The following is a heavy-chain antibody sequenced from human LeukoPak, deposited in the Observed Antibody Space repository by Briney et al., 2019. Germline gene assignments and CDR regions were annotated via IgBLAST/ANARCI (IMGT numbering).Heavy chain of an antibody. CDR1: GGSISSGGYY. D-gene: IGHD3-22*01. Sequence: SETLSLTCTVSGGSISSGGYYRRWIRQHPGKGLEWIGYIYYSESTYYNPSLKSRVTISVDTSKNQFSLKLSSVTAADTAVYYCAREAPEGTYYYDSSGYIWGQGTLVTVSS. V-gene: IGHV4-31*03. J-gene: IGHJ4*02. CDR3: AREAPEGTYYYDSSGYI. CDR2: IYYSEST.